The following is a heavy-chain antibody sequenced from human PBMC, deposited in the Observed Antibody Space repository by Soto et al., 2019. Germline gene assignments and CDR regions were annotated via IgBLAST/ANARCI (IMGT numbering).Heavy chain of an antibody. D-gene: IGHD3-16*01. CDR1: GYTFTSYA. Sequence: ASVKGSCKASGYTFTSYAMHWVRQAPGQRLEWTGWINAGNGNTKYSQKFQGRVTITRDTSASTAYMELSSLRSEDTAVYYCARPGDESGFDYWGQGTLVTVSS. CDR2: INAGNGNT. CDR3: ARPGDESGFDY. J-gene: IGHJ4*02. V-gene: IGHV1-3*01.